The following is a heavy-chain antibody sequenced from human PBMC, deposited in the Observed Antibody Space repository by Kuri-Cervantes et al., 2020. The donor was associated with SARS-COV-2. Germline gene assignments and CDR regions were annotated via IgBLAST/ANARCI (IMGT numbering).Heavy chain of an antibody. J-gene: IGHJ5*02. V-gene: IGHV4-61*01. CDR1: GGSVSSGSYY. CDR3: ARLQPNESWFDP. CDR2: IYYSGST. Sequence: SETLSLTCTVSGGSVSSGSYYWSWIRQPPGKGLEWIGYIYYSGSTNYNPSLKSRVTISVDTSKNQFSLKLSSVTAADTAVYYCARLQPNESWFDPWGQGTLVTVSS. D-gene: IGHD2-2*01.